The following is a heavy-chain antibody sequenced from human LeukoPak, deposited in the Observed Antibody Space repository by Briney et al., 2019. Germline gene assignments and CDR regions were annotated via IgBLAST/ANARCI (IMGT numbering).Heavy chain of an antibody. Sequence: GGSLRLSCAASGFTFSSYAMHWVRQAPGKGLEWVAVISYDGSNKYYADSVKGRFTISRDNSKNTLYVQMNSLRAEDTAVYYCAKGHYYGSGSLDYWGQGTLVTVSS. J-gene: IGHJ4*02. CDR3: AKGHYYGSGSLDY. V-gene: IGHV3-30-3*01. D-gene: IGHD3-10*01. CDR1: GFTFSSYA. CDR2: ISYDGSNK.